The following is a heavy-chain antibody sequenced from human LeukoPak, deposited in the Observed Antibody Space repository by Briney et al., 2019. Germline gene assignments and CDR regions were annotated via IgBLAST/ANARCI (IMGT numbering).Heavy chain of an antibody. D-gene: IGHD1-14*01. CDR3: ARLTGGYYYYYMDV. Sequence: PGGSLPLTCAASGFTFDDYGMSWVRQAPGKGLEWVSGINWNGGSTGYADSVKGRFTISRDNAKNSLKLQMNSLRAEDTALYYCARLTGGYYYYYMDVWGKGTTVTVSS. V-gene: IGHV3-20*04. J-gene: IGHJ6*03. CDR1: GFTFDDYG. CDR2: INWNGGST.